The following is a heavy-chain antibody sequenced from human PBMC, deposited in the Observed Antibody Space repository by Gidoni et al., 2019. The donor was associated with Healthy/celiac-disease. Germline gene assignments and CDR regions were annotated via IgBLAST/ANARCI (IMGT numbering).Heavy chain of an antibody. Sequence: QVQLQESGPGLVKPSQTLSLTCTVSGGSISSGGYYWSWIRQHPGKGLEWIGYIYYSGSTSYNPSLNSRVTISVDTSKNQFSLKLSSVTAADTAVYYCARDRVVVVPAAIPTYYYYGMDVWGQGTTVTVSS. CDR3: ARDRVVVVPAAIPTYYYYGMDV. V-gene: IGHV4-31*03. J-gene: IGHJ6*02. CDR1: GGSISSGGYY. D-gene: IGHD2-2*02. CDR2: IYYSGST.